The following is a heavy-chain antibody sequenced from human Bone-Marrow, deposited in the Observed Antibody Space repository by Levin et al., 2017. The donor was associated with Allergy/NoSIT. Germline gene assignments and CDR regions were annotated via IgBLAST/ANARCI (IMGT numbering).Heavy chain of an antibody. D-gene: IGHD4-17*01. V-gene: IGHV4-61*02. CDR3: ARELGYGDYMFDY. CDR2: IYTSGST. J-gene: IGHJ4*02. CDR1: GGSISSGSYY. Sequence: SETLSLTCTVSGGSISSGSYYWSWIRRPAGKGLEWIGRIYTSGSTNYNPSLKSRVTISVDTSKNQFSLKLSSVTAAGTAVYYCARELGYGDYMFDYWGQGTLVTVSA.